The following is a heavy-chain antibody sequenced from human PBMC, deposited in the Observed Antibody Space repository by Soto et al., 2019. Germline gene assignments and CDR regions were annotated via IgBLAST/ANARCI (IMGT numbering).Heavy chain of an antibody. Sequence: XATLSLHFSVPGGSISSFTYYWGWIRQPPGKGLEWIGTVYYNENTYYNPSLKSRVTITVDTAKNQFSLNLRSVTAADTAMYFCARRERYYGSPGWFDPWGPGTLVTVSS. J-gene: IGHJ5*02. CDR3: ARRERYYGSPGWFDP. V-gene: IGHV4-39*01. CDR1: GGSISSFTYY. CDR2: VYYNENT. D-gene: IGHD3-10*01.